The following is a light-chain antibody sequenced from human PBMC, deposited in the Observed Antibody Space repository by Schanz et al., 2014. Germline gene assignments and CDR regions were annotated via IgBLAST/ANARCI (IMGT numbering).Light chain of an antibody. CDR1: QSVSRW. V-gene: IGKV1-5*01. J-gene: IGKJ1*01. CDR2: DAS. Sequence: DIQMTQSPATLPASVGDRVTITCRASQSVSRWLAWYQQKPGKAPELLIYDASSLKSGVPSRFSGSGSGTEFTLTISSLHPDDFATYYCQQYETYCTFGQGTKVEIK. CDR3: QQYETYCT.